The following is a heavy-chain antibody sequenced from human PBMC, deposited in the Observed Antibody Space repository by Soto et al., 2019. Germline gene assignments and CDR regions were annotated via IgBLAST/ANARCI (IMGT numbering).Heavy chain of an antibody. CDR1: GFTFSSYS. CDR2: ISSSSSYI. D-gene: IGHD5-12*01. CDR3: ARGGYSGYDDYYYGMDV. J-gene: IGHJ6*02. Sequence: VQLVESGGGLVKPGGSLRLSCAASGFTFSSYSMNWVRQAPGKGLEWVSSISSSSSYIYYADSVKGRFTISRDNAKNSLYLQMNSLRAEDTAVYYCARGGYSGYDDYYYGMDVWGQGTTVTVSS. V-gene: IGHV3-21*01.